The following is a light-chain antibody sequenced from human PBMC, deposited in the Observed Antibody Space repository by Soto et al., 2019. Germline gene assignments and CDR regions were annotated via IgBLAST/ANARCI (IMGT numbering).Light chain of an antibody. CDR1: QSVSTY. J-gene: IGKJ5*01. CDR3: QQRTNSLIT. CDR2: DAS. Sequence: EVVLTQSPAILSLSPGERGTLSCRASQSVSTYLAWYQQRPGQAPRLLIYDASKRATGIPARFSGSGSGTEFTLTISSPEPEDFAVYYCQQRTNSLITFGQGTRLEIK. V-gene: IGKV3-11*01.